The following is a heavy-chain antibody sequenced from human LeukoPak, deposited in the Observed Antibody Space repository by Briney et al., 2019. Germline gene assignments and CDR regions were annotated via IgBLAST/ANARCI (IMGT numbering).Heavy chain of an antibody. D-gene: IGHD3-10*01. CDR3: ARELGSGSYHWFDP. Sequence: PGGSLRLSCAASGFTVSSNYMSWVRQAPGKGLEWVSVIYSGGSTYYADSVKGRFTISRDNSKNTLYLQMNSLRAEDTAVYYCARELGSGSYHWFDPWGQGTLVTVSS. CDR2: IYSGGST. V-gene: IGHV3-66*01. J-gene: IGHJ5*02. CDR1: GFTVSSNY.